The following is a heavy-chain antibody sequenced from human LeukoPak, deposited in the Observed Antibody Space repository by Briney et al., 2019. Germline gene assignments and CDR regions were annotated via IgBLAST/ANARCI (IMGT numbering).Heavy chain of an antibody. J-gene: IGHJ6*02. D-gene: IGHD1-26*01. CDR2: INTNTGNS. CDR1: GYTFTSYA. CDR3: ASTAPYSFSVSGGMDV. Sequence: ASVKVSCKASGYTFTSYAMNWVRQAPGQGLEWMGWINTNTGNSTYAQGFTGRFVFSLDTSVSTAYLQISSLKAEDTAVYYCASTAPYSFSVSGGMDVWGQGTTVTVSS. V-gene: IGHV7-4-1*02.